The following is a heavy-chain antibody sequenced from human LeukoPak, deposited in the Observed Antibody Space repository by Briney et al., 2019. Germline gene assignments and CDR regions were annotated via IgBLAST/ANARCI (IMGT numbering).Heavy chain of an antibody. D-gene: IGHD3-3*01. J-gene: IGHJ5*02. CDR1: GFTFSSYA. V-gene: IGHV3-21*01. CDR3: ARDHYDFWSGYHNWFDP. CDR2: ISSSSSYI. Sequence: GGSLRLSCAASGFTFSSYAMHWVRQAPGKGLEWVSSISSSSSYIYYADSVKGRFTISRDNAKNSLYLQMNSLRAEDTAVYYCARDHYDFWSGYHNWFDPWGQGTLVTVSS.